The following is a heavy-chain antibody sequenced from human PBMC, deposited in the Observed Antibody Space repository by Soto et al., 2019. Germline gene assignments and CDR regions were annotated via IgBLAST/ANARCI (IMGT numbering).Heavy chain of an antibody. CDR3: ARETQANLGTGGFDY. Sequence: GGSLRLSCAASGFTFDDYAMHWVRQPPGKGLEWVSGVSWNGANVDYEGSVRGRFTISRDNAKNSLYLHLNSLRPEDTALYYCARETQANLGTGGFDYWGQGALVTVSS. CDR1: GFTFDDYA. V-gene: IGHV3-9*01. CDR2: VSWNGANV. J-gene: IGHJ4*02. D-gene: IGHD7-27*01.